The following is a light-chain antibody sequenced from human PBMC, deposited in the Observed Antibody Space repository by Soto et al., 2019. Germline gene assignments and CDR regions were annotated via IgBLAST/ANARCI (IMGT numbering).Light chain of an antibody. J-gene: IGLJ1*01. CDR1: SSNIGAGYD. V-gene: IGLV1-40*01. CDR2: GNS. Sequence: QSALTQPPSVSGAPGQRVTISCTGSSSNIGAGYDVHWYQQLPGTAPKLLIYGNSNRPSGAPDRFSGSKSGTSASLAITGLQAEDEADYYCQSYDSSLSAYVFGPGTKLTVL. CDR3: QSYDSSLSAYV.